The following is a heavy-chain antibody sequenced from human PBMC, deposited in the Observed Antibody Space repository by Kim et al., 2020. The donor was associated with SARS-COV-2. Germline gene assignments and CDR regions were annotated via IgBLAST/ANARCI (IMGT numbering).Heavy chain of an antibody. V-gene: IGHV3-23*01. J-gene: IGHJ4*02. Sequence: GGSLRLSFAASGFTFSSSSMAWVRQAPGKGLEWVSSIVSGGDITYYADSVKGRFTISRDNSESTLYLQMDSLRAGDTALYYCAKDRRGPLAATWYFDYWGQGTLVTVSS. CDR2: IVSGGDIT. D-gene: IGHD2-15*01. CDR3: AKDRRGPLAATWYFDY. CDR1: GFTFSSSS.